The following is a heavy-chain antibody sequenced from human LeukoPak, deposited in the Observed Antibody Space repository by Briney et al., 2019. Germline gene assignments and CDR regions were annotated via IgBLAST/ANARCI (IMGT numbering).Heavy chain of an antibody. CDR1: GGSISSYY. CDR3: ASYDSSGDYFDY. CDR2: IYYSGST. J-gene: IGHJ4*02. D-gene: IGHD3-22*01. Sequence: SETLSLTCTVSGGSISSYYWSWIRQPPGKGLEWIGYIYYSGSTNYNPSLKSRVTISVDTSKNQFSLKLSSVTAADTAVYYCASYDSSGDYFDYWGQGTLVTVSS. V-gene: IGHV4-59*08.